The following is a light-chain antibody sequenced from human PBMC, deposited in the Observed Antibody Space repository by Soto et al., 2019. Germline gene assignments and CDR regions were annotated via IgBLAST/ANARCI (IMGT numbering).Light chain of an antibody. CDR3: QSYDSSLSGVV. J-gene: IGLJ2*01. V-gene: IGLV1-40*01. Sequence: QSVLTQPPLVSGAPGQRVTISCAGGSSSIGAGYDVHWYQQLPGTAPKLLIYGNFNRPSGVPDRFSGSKSGTSASLAITGLQAGDEADYYCQSYDSSLSGVVFGGGTKLTVL. CDR1: SSSIGAGYD. CDR2: GNF.